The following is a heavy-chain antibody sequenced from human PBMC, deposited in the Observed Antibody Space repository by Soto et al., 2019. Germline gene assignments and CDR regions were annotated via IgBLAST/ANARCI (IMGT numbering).Heavy chain of an antibody. J-gene: IGHJ5*02. Sequence: QVQLVQSGAEVKKPGASVKVSCKASGYTFTSYDINWVRQATGQGLEWMGWMNPNSGNTDYAQKFQGRVTMTRNTSISTAYMELSSLRSEGTAVYYCARESSAAGAGWFDPWGQGTLVTVSS. CDR1: GYTFTSYD. V-gene: IGHV1-8*01. D-gene: IGHD6-13*01. CDR3: ARESSAAGAGWFDP. CDR2: MNPNSGNT.